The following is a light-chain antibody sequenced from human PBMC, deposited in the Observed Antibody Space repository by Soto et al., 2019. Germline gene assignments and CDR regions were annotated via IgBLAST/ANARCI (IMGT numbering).Light chain of an antibody. CDR1: QSISSY. CDR2: AAS. V-gene: IGKV1-39*01. CDR3: QQSYSTQWT. J-gene: IGKJ1*01. Sequence: DIQMTQSTSSLSASVGDRVTINCRASQSISSYLNLYQQKPGKATKHLIYAASSLQSGVPSRFSGSASGTDFTLTISSLQPEDFATYYCQQSYSTQWTFGQRTKVEIK.